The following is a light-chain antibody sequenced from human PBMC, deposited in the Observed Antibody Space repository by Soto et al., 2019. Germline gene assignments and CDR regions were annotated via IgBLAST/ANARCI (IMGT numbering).Light chain of an antibody. J-gene: IGKJ5*01. CDR1: QGISSA. CDR3: QHFNSYPIT. CDR2: DAS. Sequence: AIQLTQSPSSLSASVADRVTITCRASQGISSALAWYQQKPGKAPKLLIYDASSLASGVPSRFSGSGSGTDFTLTISSLQPEDFATSYCQHFNSYPITFGQGTRLEIK. V-gene: IGKV1-13*02.